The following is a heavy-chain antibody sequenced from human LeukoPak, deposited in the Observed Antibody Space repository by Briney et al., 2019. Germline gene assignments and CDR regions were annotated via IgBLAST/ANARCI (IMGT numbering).Heavy chain of an antibody. V-gene: IGHV3-23*01. J-gene: IGHJ4*02. CDR3: AGYYYGHPTNY. CDR1: GFTFSSYG. D-gene: IGHD5-18*01. Sequence: GGSLRLSCAASGFTFSSYGMSWVRQAPGKGLEWVSTISGSGGSTFYADSVEGRFTISRDNSKNTLSLQMNSLRAEDTAVYYCAGYYYGHPTNYWGQGTLVTVSS. CDR2: ISGSGGST.